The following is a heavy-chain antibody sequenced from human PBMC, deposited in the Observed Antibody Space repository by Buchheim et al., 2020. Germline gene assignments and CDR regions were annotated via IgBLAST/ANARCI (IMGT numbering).Heavy chain of an antibody. CDR2: ISYDGSNK. CDR3: ARGYSGSSLHY. D-gene: IGHD1-26*01. CDR1: GFTFSSYA. V-gene: IGHV3-30*01. J-gene: IGHJ4*02. Sequence: QVQLVESGGGVVQPGRSLRLSCAASGFTFSSYAMHWVRQAPGKGLEWVAVISYDGSNKYYADSVKGRFTISRDNSKNTRYLQMNSLRAEDTAVYYCARGYSGSSLHYWGQGTL.